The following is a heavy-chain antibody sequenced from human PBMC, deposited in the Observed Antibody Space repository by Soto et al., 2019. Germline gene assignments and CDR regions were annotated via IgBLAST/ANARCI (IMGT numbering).Heavy chain of an antibody. CDR1: GFSFSGYT. D-gene: IGHD3-16*01. J-gene: IGHJ6*02. V-gene: IGHV3-21*01. CDR2: ISSAGGSI. CDR3: ARDAGFYDDDGEKHYYGMDV. Sequence: DVQLVESGGGLVKPGGSLRLSCAASGFSFSGYTMNWVRQTPGTGLEWVASISSAGGSIESADSLRGRFTVSRDNAKSSLFLQMNNLRAEDTAVYYCARDAGFYDDDGEKHYYGMDVWGQGTKVTVSS.